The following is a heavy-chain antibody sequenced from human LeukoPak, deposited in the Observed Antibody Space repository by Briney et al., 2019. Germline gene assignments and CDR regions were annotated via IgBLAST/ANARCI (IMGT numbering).Heavy chain of an antibody. J-gene: IGHJ4*02. CDR1: GGTVTTYT. Sequence: SVKVSCKASGGTVTTYTLTWVRQAPGQGLEWMGGIIPIFGTPNYAQKFQGRVTITADESTSTAYMELSSLRSEDTAVYYCNGAWSGYPNFDYWGQGTLVTVSS. D-gene: IGHD3-3*01. CDR2: IIPIFGTP. V-gene: IGHV1-69*13. CDR3: NGAWSGYPNFDY.